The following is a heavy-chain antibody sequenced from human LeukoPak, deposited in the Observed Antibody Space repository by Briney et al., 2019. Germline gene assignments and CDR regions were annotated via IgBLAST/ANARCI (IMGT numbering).Heavy chain of an antibody. V-gene: IGHV4-4*09. J-gene: IGHJ4*02. D-gene: IGHD1-26*01. CDR2: IYSSGST. CDR3: ARSRGILGASSGDFDY. CDR1: GGSTTSYF. Sequence: PSETLSLTCTVSGGSTTSYFWTWIRQPPGKGLEWIGNIYSSGSTNYNPPLKSRVTISMETSKNQFSLKLTSVTAADTAVYYCARSRGILGASSGDFDYWGQGTLVTVSS.